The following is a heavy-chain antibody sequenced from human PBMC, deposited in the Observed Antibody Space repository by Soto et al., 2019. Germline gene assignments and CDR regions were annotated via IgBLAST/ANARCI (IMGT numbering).Heavy chain of an antibody. D-gene: IGHD3-22*01. CDR1: GGSFSGYY. CDR2: INHSGST. V-gene: IGHV4-34*01. Sequence: LSLTCAVYGGSFSGYYWSWIRQPPGTGLEWIGEINHSGSTNYNPSLKSRVTISVDTSKNQFSLKLSSVTAADTAVYYCARPATPLPYYYDSSGKGAFDIWGQGTMVTVSS. J-gene: IGHJ3*02. CDR3: ARPATPLPYYYDSSGKGAFDI.